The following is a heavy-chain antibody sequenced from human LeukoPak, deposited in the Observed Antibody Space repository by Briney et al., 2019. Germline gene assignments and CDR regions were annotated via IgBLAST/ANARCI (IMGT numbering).Heavy chain of an antibody. D-gene: IGHD3-22*01. CDR1: GFTLSSYA. CDR3: ARDHQGITMIVVVITSGLDY. CDR2: ISYDGSNK. Sequence: GRSLRLSCAASGFTLSSYAMHWVRQAPGKGLEWVAVISYDGSNKYYADSVKGRFTISRDNSKNTLYLQMNSLRAEDTAVYYCARDHQGITMIVVVITSGLDYWGQGTLVTVSS. J-gene: IGHJ4*02. V-gene: IGHV3-30-3*01.